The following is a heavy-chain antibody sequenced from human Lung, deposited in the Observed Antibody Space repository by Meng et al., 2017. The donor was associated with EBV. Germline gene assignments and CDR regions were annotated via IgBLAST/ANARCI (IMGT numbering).Heavy chain of an antibody. CDR1: GYTFPRHA. J-gene: IGHJ4*02. V-gene: IGHV7-4-1*02. D-gene: IGHD1-14*01. CDR2: MNTKTGNP. Sequence: QVQFVQSGSGVKKPWASVKVSCKASGYTFPRHASNWVRQAPGQGLEWMGWMNTKTGNPTYAQGFTGRFVFSLDTSVSTAYLQISSLKAEDTAMYYCARDDNGAPDYWGQGTLVTVSS. CDR3: ARDDNGAPDY.